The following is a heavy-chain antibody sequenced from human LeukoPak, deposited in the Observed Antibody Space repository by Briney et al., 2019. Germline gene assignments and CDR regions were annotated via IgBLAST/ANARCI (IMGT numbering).Heavy chain of an antibody. Sequence: ASVKVSCKASGYTFTGYYMHWVRQAPGQGLEWMGWINPNSGGTNYAQKFQGRVTMTRDTSISTAYMELRRLRSDDTAVYYCARDQVRYCSGGSCSTTRGFDPWGQGTLVTVSS. V-gene: IGHV1-2*02. CDR2: INPNSGGT. CDR3: ARDQVRYCSGGSCSTTRGFDP. D-gene: IGHD2-15*01. CDR1: GYTFTGYY. J-gene: IGHJ5*02.